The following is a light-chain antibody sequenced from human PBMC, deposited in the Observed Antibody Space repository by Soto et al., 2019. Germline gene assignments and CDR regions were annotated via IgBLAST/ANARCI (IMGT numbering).Light chain of an antibody. CDR2: DAS. J-gene: IGKJ4*01. V-gene: IGKV1-33*01. CDR3: QQYDNYPLT. CDR1: QVISKF. Sequence: DIQMTQSPSSLSASVGDRVTITCRASQVISKFLNWYQLKPGKAPKLLIFDASELATGVTSRFSGHRSGTDFSFIISSLQPEDIATYYCQQYDNYPLTFGGGTKVEIK.